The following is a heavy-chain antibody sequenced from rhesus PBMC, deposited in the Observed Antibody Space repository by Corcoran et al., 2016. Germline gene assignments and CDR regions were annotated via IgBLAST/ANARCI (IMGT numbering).Heavy chain of an antibody. V-gene: IGHV2-1*01. CDR1: GFSLSTSGMG. D-gene: IGHD5-24*01. Sequence: QVTLKESGPALVKPAQTLTLTCTFSGFSLSTSGMGVGWILQPSRKTLEWLAHIYWDDDKRYRTTLKSRLTISKYTSKNQVVLTIANMDPVDTATYYCARRYSGYSYGYFDSWGQGVLVTVSS. CDR2: IYWDDDK. J-gene: IGHJ4*01. CDR3: ARRYSGYSYGYFDS.